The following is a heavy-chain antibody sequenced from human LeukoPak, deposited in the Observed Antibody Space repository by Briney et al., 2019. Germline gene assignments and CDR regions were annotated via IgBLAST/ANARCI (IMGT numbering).Heavy chain of an antibody. D-gene: IGHD2-8*01. CDR1: GGSLSSYY. CDR3: ARQTDRYCTNGVCYLMTPGLGYFQH. CDR2: IYTSGST. V-gene: IGHV4-4*07. Sequence: SETLSLTCTVSGGSLSSYYWSWIRQPAGKGLEWIGRIYTSGSTNYNPSLKSRVTMSVDTSKNQFSLKLSSVTAADTAVYYCARQTDRYCTNGVCYLMTPGLGYFQHWGQGTLVTVSS. J-gene: IGHJ1*01.